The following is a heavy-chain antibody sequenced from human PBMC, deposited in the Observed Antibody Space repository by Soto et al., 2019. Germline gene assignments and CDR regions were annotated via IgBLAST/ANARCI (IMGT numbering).Heavy chain of an antibody. D-gene: IGHD3-22*01. J-gene: IGHJ4*02. CDR1: GFTFSAFW. Sequence: PGGSLRLSCAASGFTFSAFWMSWVRQAPGKGLEWVANINQDGTEKYHGGSVLGRFTISRDNARNSLYLQMNSLRVDDTAVYYCARDPFDDSKRLFDYWGQGILVTVSS. CDR3: ARDPFDDSKRLFDY. CDR2: INQDGTEK. V-gene: IGHV3-7*01.